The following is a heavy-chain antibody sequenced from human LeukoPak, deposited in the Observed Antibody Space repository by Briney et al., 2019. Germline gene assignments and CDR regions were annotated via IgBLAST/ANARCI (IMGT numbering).Heavy chain of an antibody. Sequence: EGSLRLSCAASGFTFSSYAMSWVRQAPGKGLEWVSGISGSGDSTYYADSVKGRFTIPRDNSKNTLYLQMNSLRAEDTAVYYCAKAAGYSYDYYFDYWGQGTLVTVSS. CDR2: ISGSGDST. CDR3: AKAAGYSYDYYFDY. D-gene: IGHD5-18*01. J-gene: IGHJ4*02. V-gene: IGHV3-23*01. CDR1: GFTFSSYA.